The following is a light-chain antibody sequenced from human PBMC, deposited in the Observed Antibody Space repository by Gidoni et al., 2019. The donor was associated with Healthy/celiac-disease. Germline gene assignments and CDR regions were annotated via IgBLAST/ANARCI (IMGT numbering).Light chain of an antibody. CDR3: SSYTSSSSYV. J-gene: IGLJ1*01. CDR1: RSDVGGYNY. CDR2: EVS. V-gene: IGLV2-14*01. Sequence: QSALTQPASVSGSPGQSITISCTGTRSDVGGYNYVSWYQQHPGKAPKLMIYEVSNRPSGVSNRFSGSKSGNTSSLTISGLQAEDDADYYCSSYTSSSSYVFGTGTKVTVL.